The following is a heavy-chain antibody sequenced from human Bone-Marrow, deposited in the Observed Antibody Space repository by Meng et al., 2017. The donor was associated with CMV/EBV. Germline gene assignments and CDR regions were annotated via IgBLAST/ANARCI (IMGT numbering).Heavy chain of an antibody. CDR2: INPSGGST. CDR1: GYTFTSYY. Sequence: ASVKVSCKASGYTFTSYYMHWVRQAPGQGLEWMGIINPSGGSTNYAQKFQGRVTMTRDTSISTAYMELSSLRSDDTAVYYCARDRIDWELNYGMDVWGQGTTVTVSS. CDR3: ARDRIDWELNYGMDV. V-gene: IGHV1-46*01. D-gene: IGHD1-26*01. J-gene: IGHJ6*02.